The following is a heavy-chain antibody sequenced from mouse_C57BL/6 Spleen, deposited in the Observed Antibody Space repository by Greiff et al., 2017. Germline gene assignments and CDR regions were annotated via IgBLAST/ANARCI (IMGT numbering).Heavy chain of an antibody. Sequence: EVQLMESGAGLVKPGGSLKLSCTASGFTFSDYGMHWVRQAPEKGLEWVGDISSGSSTIYYADTVKGRFTIARDYAKNTLFLQMTSLRSEDTAMFYVARKALGGVYFEYWGQGTTLTVSS. CDR2: ISSGSSTI. D-gene: IGHD6-1*01. CDR3: ARKALGGVYFEY. J-gene: IGHJ2*01. V-gene: IGHV5-17*01. CDR1: GFTFSDYG.